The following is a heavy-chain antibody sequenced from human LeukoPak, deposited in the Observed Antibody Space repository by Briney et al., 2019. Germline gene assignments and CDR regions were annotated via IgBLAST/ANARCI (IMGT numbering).Heavy chain of an antibody. Sequence: PSETLSLTCTVSGGSISSYYWSWIRQPPGKGLEWIGYIYYSGSTNYNPSLKSRVTISVDTSKNQFSLKLSSVTAADTAVYYCAREGPRRLPDVWGKGTTVTISS. D-gene: IGHD3-16*01. CDR1: GGSISSYY. V-gene: IGHV4-59*01. CDR3: AREGPRRLPDV. CDR2: IYYSGST. J-gene: IGHJ6*04.